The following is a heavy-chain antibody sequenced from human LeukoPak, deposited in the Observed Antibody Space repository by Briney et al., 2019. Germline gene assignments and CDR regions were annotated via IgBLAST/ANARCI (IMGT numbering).Heavy chain of an antibody. D-gene: IGHD3-10*01. J-gene: IGHJ3*02. CDR2: MNPNSGGT. V-gene: IGHV1-2*02. CDR3: ASASTMVQAEDAFDI. CDR1: GYTFTSYD. Sequence: ASVKVSCKASGYTFTSYDINWVRQATGQGLEWMGWMNPNSGGTNYAQKFQGRVTMTRDTSISTAYMELSRLRSDDTAVYYCASASTMVQAEDAFDIWGQGTMVTVSS.